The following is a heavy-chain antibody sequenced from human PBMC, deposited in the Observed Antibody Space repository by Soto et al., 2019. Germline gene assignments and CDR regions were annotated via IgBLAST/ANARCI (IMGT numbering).Heavy chain of an antibody. D-gene: IGHD3-22*01. CDR2: IYYSGST. CDR1: GGSISSGDYY. CDR3: AGDASSVP. V-gene: IGHV4-30-4*01. Sequence: QVQLQESGPGLVKPSQTLSLTCTVSGGSISSGDYYWSWIRQPPGKGLEWIGYIYYSGSTYYNPSVNSRVTTSVDPSTIKLTLMLGSVTAADTAAYYSAGDASSVPWGQGTLVTVSS. J-gene: IGHJ5*02.